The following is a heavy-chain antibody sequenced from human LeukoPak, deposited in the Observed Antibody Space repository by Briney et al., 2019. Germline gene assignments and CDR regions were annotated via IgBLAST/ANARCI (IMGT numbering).Heavy chain of an antibody. Sequence: HPGGSLRLSCAASGFTFDDYGMHWVRQAPGKGLEWVTFIRYDGSIKYYADSVKGRFTISRDSSKNTLYLQMNSLRAEDTAVYYCAKGPYYNILTGYRKGGAFDVWGRGTMVTVSS. CDR2: IRYDGSIK. V-gene: IGHV3-30*02. D-gene: IGHD3-9*01. CDR1: GFTFDDYG. CDR3: AKGPYYNILTGYRKGGAFDV. J-gene: IGHJ3*01.